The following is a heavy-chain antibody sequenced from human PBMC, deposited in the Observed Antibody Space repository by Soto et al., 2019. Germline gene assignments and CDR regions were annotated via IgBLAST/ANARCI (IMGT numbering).Heavy chain of an antibody. D-gene: IGHD3-22*01. Sequence: GGSLRLSCTTSGFSFGDYAMTWVRQAPGKGLEWVGFIRNPGYGGTTEYATSVKGRFTISRDDSMSSAYLQLNSLKVDDSAVYYCVRGSFGYYGPWGQGTLVTVSS. CDR3: VRGSFGYYGP. V-gene: IGHV3-49*04. CDR1: GFSFGDYA. CDR2: IRNPGYGGTT. J-gene: IGHJ5*02.